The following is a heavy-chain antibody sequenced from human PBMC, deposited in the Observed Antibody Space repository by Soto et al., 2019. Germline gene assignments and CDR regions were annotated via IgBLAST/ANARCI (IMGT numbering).Heavy chain of an antibody. CDR1: GYTFTSYG. CDR3: ARDPVGGNWFDP. D-gene: IGHD1-26*01. Sequence: GASVKVSCKASGYTFTSYGISWVRQAPGQGLEWMGWINPYNGNTNYAQKLQGRVTMTTDTSTSAAYMELRSLRSDDTAVYYCARDPVGGNWFDPWGQGTLVTVSS. V-gene: IGHV1-18*01. CDR2: INPYNGNT. J-gene: IGHJ5*02.